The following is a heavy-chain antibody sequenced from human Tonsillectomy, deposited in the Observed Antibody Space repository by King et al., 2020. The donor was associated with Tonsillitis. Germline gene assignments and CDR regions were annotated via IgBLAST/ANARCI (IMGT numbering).Heavy chain of an antibody. D-gene: IGHD1-1*01. CDR2: IKYDGSDK. J-gene: IGHJ3*02. CDR1: GFTFTNYG. CDR3: ASEPNGAEAQYALDI. V-gene: IGHV3-30*02. Sequence: VQLVESGGGVVQPGGSLRLSCAASGFTFTNYGMHWVRQAPGKGLEWVTFIKYDGSDKFYSGSVKGRFAISRDNSKNTLYLQMNSLRAEDTAVYYCASEPNGAEAQYALDIWGQGTMVTVSS.